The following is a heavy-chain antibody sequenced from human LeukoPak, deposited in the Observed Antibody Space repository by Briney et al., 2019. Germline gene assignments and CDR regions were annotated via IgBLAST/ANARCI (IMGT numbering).Heavy chain of an antibody. CDR2: IKQDGSDK. V-gene: IGHV3-7*01. D-gene: IGHD3-22*01. CDR3: ARDGVYYYDSSGYYYGPY. CDR1: GFTFSSYW. J-gene: IGHJ4*02. Sequence: GGSLRLSCAASGFTFSSYWMSWVRQAPGKGLEWVANIKQDGSDKYYVDSVKGRFTISRDNAKNTLYLQMNSLRAEDTAVYYCARDGVYYYDSSGYYYGPYWGQGTLVTVSS.